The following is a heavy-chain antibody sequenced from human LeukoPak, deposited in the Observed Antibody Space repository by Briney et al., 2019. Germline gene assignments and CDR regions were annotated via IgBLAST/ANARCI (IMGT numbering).Heavy chain of an antibody. CDR2: IYYSGST. D-gene: IGHD3-10*01. CDR1: GGSFSSYY. Sequence: SETLSLTCAVYGGSFSSYYWSWIRQPPGKGLEWIGYIYYSGSTNYNPSLKSRVTISVDTSKNQFSLKLSSVTAADTAVYYCARGGSGSYYYYYYYMDVWGKGTTVTVSS. V-gene: IGHV4-59*01. CDR3: ARGGSGSYYYYYYYMDV. J-gene: IGHJ6*03.